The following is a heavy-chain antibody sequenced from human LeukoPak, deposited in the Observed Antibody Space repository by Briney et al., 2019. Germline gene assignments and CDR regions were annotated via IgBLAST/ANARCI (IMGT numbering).Heavy chain of an antibody. J-gene: IGHJ5*02. D-gene: IGHD1-26*01. CDR3: ARDRSYIWFDP. V-gene: IGHV4-59*01. Sequence: SETLSLTCTVSGGSISSYYWSWIRQPPGKGLEWIGYFYYGGSTNYNPTLKSRVTISVDTPKNQFSLKLSSVTAADTAVYYCARDRSYIWFDPWGQGTLVTVSS. CDR2: FYYGGST. CDR1: GGSISSYY.